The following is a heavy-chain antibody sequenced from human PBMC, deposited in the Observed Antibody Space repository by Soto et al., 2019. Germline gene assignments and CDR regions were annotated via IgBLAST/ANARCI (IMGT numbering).Heavy chain of an antibody. Sequence: ASVKVSCKASGYTFTSYGISWVRQAPGQGLEWVGWTSAYNGNSNYAQKYHGRVTMTTDTSTSTAYMEMSSLRSDDTAVYYRARIADCSTTSCSVPSRVHERGFYYYYELDVWG. CDR3: ARIADCSTTSCSVPSRVHERGFYYYYELDV. V-gene: IGHV1-18*01. CDR1: GYTFTSYG. J-gene: IGHJ6*02. CDR2: TSAYNGNS. D-gene: IGHD2-2*01.